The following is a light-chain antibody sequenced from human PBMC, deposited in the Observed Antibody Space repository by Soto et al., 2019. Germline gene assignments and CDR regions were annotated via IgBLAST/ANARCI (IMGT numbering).Light chain of an antibody. Sequence: QTVVTQEPSFSVSPGGTVTLTCGLSSGSVSTGYYPSWYQQTPGQAPRTLIYSTNIRSSGVPDRFSGSILGNKAALTIRGAQADDESDYYCVLYMGSGISMFGGGTELTVL. J-gene: IGLJ3*02. CDR2: STN. CDR3: VLYMGSGISM. V-gene: IGLV8-61*01. CDR1: SGSVSTGYY.